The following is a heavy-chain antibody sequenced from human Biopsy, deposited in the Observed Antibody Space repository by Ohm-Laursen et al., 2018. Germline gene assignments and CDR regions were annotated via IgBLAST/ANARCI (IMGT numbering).Heavy chain of an antibody. Sequence: GPSVKVSCKASGGTFINYAISWVRRAPGQGLEWMGGIIPMFGTANYAQMFQGRVTISADESTSTSYMELSSLTTEDTAIYYCARGPHSGSHSCFDYWGRGTLVTVSS. D-gene: IGHD1-26*01. CDR2: IIPMFGTA. J-gene: IGHJ4*02. V-gene: IGHV1-69*01. CDR1: GGTFINYA. CDR3: ARGPHSGSHSCFDY.